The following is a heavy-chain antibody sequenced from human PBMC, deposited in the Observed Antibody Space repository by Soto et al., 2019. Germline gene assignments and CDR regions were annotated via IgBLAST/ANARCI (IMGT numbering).Heavy chain of an antibody. CDR2: LTGSSGVT. CDR3: AKGGAAYGLLTHDY. CDR1: GFTFSNFA. D-gene: IGHD3-9*01. Sequence: LRLSCLVSGFTFSNFAMSLVRQAPGKGLEWVSTLTGSSGVTYYADSVKGRFAISRDNSRNTLSLHMNSLTAEDTAVYYCAKGGAAYGLLTHDYWGQGTRVTVSS. V-gene: IGHV3-23*01. J-gene: IGHJ4*02.